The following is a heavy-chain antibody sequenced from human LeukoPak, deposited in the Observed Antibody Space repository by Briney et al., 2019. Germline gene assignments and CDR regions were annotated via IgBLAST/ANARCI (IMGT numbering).Heavy chain of an antibody. J-gene: IGHJ4*02. CDR3: ARALYYYDSSGYLDEYYFDY. V-gene: IGHV4-4*07. CDR1: GGSISSYY. Sequence: PSETLSLTCTVSGGSISSYYWSWIRQPAGKGLEWIGRIYTSGSTNYNPSLKSRVTMSVDTSKNQFSLKLSSVTAADTAVYYSARALYYYDSSGYLDEYYFDYWGQGTLVTVSS. CDR2: IYTSGST. D-gene: IGHD3-22*01.